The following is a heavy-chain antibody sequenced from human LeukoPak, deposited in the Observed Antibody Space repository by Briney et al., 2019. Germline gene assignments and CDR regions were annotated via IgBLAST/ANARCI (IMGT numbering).Heavy chain of an antibody. D-gene: IGHD3-3*01. CDR1: GFTFSSYS. J-gene: IGHJ4*02. CDR3: ARVEPPDFWSGYYTGLYFDY. Sequence: GGSLRLSCAASGFTFSSYSMNWVRQAPGKGREWVSSISSSSSYIYYADSVKGRFTISRDNAKNSLYLQMNSLRAEDATVYYCARVEPPDFWSGYYTGLYFDYWGQGTLVTVSS. V-gene: IGHV3-21*01. CDR2: ISSSSSYI.